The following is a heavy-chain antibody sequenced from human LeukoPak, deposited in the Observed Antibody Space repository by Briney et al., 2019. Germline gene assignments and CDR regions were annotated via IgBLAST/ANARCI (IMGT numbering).Heavy chain of an antibody. J-gene: IGHJ4*02. Sequence: GGSLRLSCAASGFMFSNYWMTWVRQAPGKGLEWVSAISGSGGSTYYADSVKGRFTISRDNSKNTLYLQMNSLRAEDTAVYYCAKDKSYYYDSGSYGLDYWGQGTLVTVSS. D-gene: IGHD3-10*01. CDR1: GFMFSNYW. V-gene: IGHV3-23*01. CDR3: AKDKSYYYDSGSYGLDY. CDR2: ISGSGGST.